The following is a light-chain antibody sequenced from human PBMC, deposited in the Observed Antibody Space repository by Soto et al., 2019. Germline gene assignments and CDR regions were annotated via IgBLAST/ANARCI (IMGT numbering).Light chain of an antibody. Sequence: EIVMTQSPATLSVSPGERATLSCRASQSVNNNLAWYQQKPGQAPRLLIYGTSIRASGIPARFSGSGSGTEFTLTITSLQSEDFAVYFCQEYKYMKMFGQGTKVDIK. CDR3: QEYKYMKM. J-gene: IGKJ1*01. CDR1: QSVNNN. CDR2: GTS. V-gene: IGKV3-15*01.